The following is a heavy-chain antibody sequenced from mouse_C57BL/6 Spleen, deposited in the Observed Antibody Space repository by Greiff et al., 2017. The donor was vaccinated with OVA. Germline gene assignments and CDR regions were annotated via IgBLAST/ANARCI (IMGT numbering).Heavy chain of an antibody. D-gene: IGHD6-2*01. CDR2: INPYNGGT. V-gene: IGHV1-19*01. J-gene: IGHJ1*03. CDR1: GYTFTDYY. Sequence: VQLQQSGPVLVKPGASVKMSCKASGYTFTDYYMNWVKQSHGKSLEWIGVINPYNGGTSYNQKFKGKATLTVDKSSSTAYMELNSLTSEDSAVYYCARKGGISYWYFDVWGTGTTVTVSS. CDR3: ARKGGISYWYFDV.